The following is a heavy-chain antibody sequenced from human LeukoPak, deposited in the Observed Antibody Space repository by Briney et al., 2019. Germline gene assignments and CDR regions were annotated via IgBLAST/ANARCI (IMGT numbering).Heavy chain of an antibody. J-gene: IGHJ6*02. D-gene: IGHD6-13*01. CDR1: EFTFSSYA. Sequence: GGSLRLSCAASEFTFSSYAMHWVRQAPGKGLEWVAVISYDGSNKYYADSVKGRFTISRDNSKNTLYLQMNSLRAEDTAVYYCASPPSSSYGYYGMDVWGQGTTVTVSS. CDR2: ISYDGSNK. V-gene: IGHV3-30-3*01. CDR3: ASPPSSSYGYYGMDV.